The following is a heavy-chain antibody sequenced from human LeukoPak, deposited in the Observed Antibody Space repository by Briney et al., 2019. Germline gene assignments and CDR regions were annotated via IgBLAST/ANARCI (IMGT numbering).Heavy chain of an antibody. D-gene: IGHD3-9*01. CDR2: INTSGGT. CDR1: GASISSYY. V-gene: IGHV4-4*07. J-gene: IGHJ4*02. Sequence: KPSETLSLTCTVSGASISSYYWTWIRQPAGKGLEWIGRINTSGGTNYNPSLKSRVTMSVDASKNQFSLSLSSVTAADTAVYYCARASYYNIMRPDYWGQGTLVTVSS. CDR3: ARASYYNIMRPDY.